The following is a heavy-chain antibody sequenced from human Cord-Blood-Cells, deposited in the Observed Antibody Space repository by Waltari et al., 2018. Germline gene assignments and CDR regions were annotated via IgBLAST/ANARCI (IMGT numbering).Heavy chain of an antibody. CDR1: GGPLSSDY. CDR3: ARVRGSSGWYYYYYGMDV. CDR2: IYYSGST. D-gene: IGHD6-19*01. V-gene: IGHV4-59*01. Sequence: QVQLQESGPGLVKPSETLSLTCTVSGGPLSSDYWSWIRQPPGKGLEWIGYIYYSGSTNYNPSLKSRVTISVDTSKNQFSLKLSSVTAADTAVYYCARVRGSSGWYYYYYGMDVWGQGTTVTVSS. J-gene: IGHJ6*02.